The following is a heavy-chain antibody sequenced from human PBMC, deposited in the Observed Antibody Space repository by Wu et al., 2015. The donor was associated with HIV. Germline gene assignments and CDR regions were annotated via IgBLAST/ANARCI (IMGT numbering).Heavy chain of an antibody. V-gene: IGHV1-2*02. D-gene: IGHD5-24*01. Sequence: QVQLVQSGAELRKSGASAKVSCTATGYTFTAYYVHWVRQAPGQGLEWMGCINPQSDDTKYAQKFQGRVTMTRDTSTNTAYMELSGLTFDDTAMYYCLTAIDGIVYWGQGPWSPFPQ. CDR3: LTAIDGIVY. CDR1: GYTFTAYY. J-gene: IGHJ4*02. CDR2: INPQSDDT.